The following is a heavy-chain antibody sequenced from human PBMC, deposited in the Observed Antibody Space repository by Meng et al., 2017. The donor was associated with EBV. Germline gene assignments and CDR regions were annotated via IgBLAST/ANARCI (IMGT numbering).Heavy chain of an antibody. D-gene: IGHD3-10*01. CDR1: GGTFRSDA. J-gene: IGHJ4*02. Sequence: QGQLQQFGGGGKKPGSSVKVPCRTSGGTFRSDAVSWVRQAPGQGLEWLGGLIPMSGAPHYAQKFQDRVTIIADESTSTHSMELNNLRFEDTAMYYCASESGRGFTPDYWGQGTLVTVSS. CDR3: ASESGRGFTPDY. V-gene: IGHV1-69*01. CDR2: LIPMSGAP.